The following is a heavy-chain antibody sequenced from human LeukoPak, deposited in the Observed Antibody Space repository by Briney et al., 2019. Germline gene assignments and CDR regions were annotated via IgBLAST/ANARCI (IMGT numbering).Heavy chain of an antibody. V-gene: IGHV3-23*01. D-gene: IGHD3-3*01. Sequence: PGGSLRLSCAASGFTVSSNYMSWVRQAPGKGLEWVSAISGSGGSTYYADSVKGRFTISRDNSKNTLYLQMNSLRAEDTAVYYCAKDLTIFGVVINGDFDYWGQGTLVTVSS. CDR1: GFTVSSNY. CDR3: AKDLTIFGVVINGDFDY. J-gene: IGHJ4*02. CDR2: ISGSGGST.